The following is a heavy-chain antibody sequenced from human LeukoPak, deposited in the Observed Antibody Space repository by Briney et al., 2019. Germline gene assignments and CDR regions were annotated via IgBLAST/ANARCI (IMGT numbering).Heavy chain of an antibody. Sequence: SETLSLTCTVSGGSISSSSHYWGWIRQPPGKGLEWIGSIYYSGSTYYNPSLKSRVTISVDTSKNQFSLKLSSGTAADTAVYYCVDVLGVSAAAGTRVWDFQHWGQGTLVTVSS. V-gene: IGHV4-39*01. J-gene: IGHJ1*01. CDR2: IYYSGST. D-gene: IGHD6-13*01. CDR1: GGSISSSSHY. CDR3: VDVLGVSAAAGTRVWDFQH.